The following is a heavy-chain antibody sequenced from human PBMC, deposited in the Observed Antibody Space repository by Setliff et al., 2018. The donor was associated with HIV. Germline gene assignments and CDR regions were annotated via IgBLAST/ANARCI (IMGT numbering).Heavy chain of an antibody. CDR2: FDLEDGET. CDR1: GYSVTELS. Sequence: ASVKVSCKVFGYSVTELSIHWVRQAPGKGLEWMGSFDLEDGETIYAQKFQGRVTMTEDTSTDTAYMELSSLRSEDTAVYYCARLHGDFYFDLWGQGTLVTVSS. D-gene: IGHD4-17*01. V-gene: IGHV1-24*01. CDR3: ARLHGDFYFDL. J-gene: IGHJ4*02.